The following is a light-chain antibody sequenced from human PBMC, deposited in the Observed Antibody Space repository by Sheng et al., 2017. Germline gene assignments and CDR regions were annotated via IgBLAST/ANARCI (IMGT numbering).Light chain of an antibody. Sequence: DIVMTQSPDSLAVSLGERATINCKSSQSVLYSSNNKNYLAWYQQKPGQPPKLLIYWASTRESGVPDRFIGSGSGTDFTLTISSLQAEDVAVYYCQQYYSTPGFGQGPRWKSN. CDR2: WAS. J-gene: IGKJ1*01. CDR1: QSVLYSSNNKNY. CDR3: QQYYSTPG. V-gene: IGKV4-1*01.